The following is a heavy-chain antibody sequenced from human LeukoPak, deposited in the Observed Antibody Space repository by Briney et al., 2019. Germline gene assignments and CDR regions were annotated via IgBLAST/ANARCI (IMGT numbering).Heavy chain of an antibody. Sequence: EASVKVSCKASGYTFTSCDINWVRQATGQGLEWMGWMNPNSGNTGYGQRFQGRITMTRDISIGTAYMELSNLTSEDTAIYYCTRGSSGRRDNWGQGTLVTVSA. D-gene: IGHD6-19*01. J-gene: IGHJ4*02. CDR2: MNPNSGNT. CDR1: GYTFTSCD. CDR3: TRGSSGRRDN. V-gene: IGHV1-8*01.